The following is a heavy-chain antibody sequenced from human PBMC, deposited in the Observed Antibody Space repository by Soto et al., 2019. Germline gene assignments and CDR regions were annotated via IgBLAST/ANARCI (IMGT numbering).Heavy chain of an antibody. V-gene: IGHV3-30*18. Sequence: QVQLVESGGGVVQPRRSLRLSCAASGFSFRSYGMHWVRQASGKGLEWVAVISYDGSNKYYADSVKGRFTISRDNSKNTLYLQMNSLRAEDTAVYYCAKYCSGYRRDDAFDIWGQGTMVTVSS. CDR3: AKYCSGYRRDDAFDI. D-gene: IGHD2-8*02. CDR1: GFSFRSYG. J-gene: IGHJ3*02. CDR2: ISYDGSNK.